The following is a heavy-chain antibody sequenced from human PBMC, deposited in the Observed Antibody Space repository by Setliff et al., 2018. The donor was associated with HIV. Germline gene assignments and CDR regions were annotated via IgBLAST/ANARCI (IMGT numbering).Heavy chain of an antibody. CDR1: GGSISSYY. CDR2: IYYSGST. V-gene: IGHV4-59*01. J-gene: IGHJ3*02. Sequence: LSLTCTVSGGSISSYYWSWIRQSPGKGPEWIGYIYYSGSTNYNPSLKSRVTILIDTPKNQSSLKLSSVSAADTAVYYCARATFSSSWYPFDGFDIWGQGTMVTVSS. CDR3: ARATFSSSWYPFDGFDI. D-gene: IGHD6-13*01.